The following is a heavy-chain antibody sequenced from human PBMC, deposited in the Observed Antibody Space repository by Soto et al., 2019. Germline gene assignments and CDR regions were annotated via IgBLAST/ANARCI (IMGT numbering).Heavy chain of an antibody. J-gene: IGHJ6*02. D-gene: IGHD3-10*01. Sequence: PSETLSLTCTFSCGSISSYYWSWIRQPPGKGLEWIGYIHYSGSTNYNSSLKSRVTVSVDTSKNQLSLKLSSVTAADTAVYYCARDRRYYGPDVWGQGTTVTVSS. CDR1: CGSISSYY. CDR3: ARDRRYYGPDV. CDR2: IHYSGST. V-gene: IGHV4-59*01.